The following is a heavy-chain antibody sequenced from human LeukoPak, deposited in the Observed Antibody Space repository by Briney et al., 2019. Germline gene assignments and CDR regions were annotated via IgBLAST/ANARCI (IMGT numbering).Heavy chain of an antibody. CDR2: ISAYNGNT. J-gene: IGHJ4*02. Sequence: VSVKVSCKASGYTFTSYGISWVRQAPGQGLEWMGWISAYNGNTNYAQKLQGRVTMTTDTSTSTAYMELRSLRSDDTAVYYCARDALWFGETTRFDYWGQGTLVTVSS. CDR3: ARDALWFGETTRFDY. V-gene: IGHV1-18*04. CDR1: GYTFTSYG. D-gene: IGHD3-10*01.